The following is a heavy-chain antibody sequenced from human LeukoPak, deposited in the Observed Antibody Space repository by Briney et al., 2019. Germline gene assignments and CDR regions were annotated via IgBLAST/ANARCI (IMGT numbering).Heavy chain of an antibody. CDR1: GFTFSSYG. Sequence: GGSLRLSCAASGFTFSSYGMHWVRQAPGKGLEWVAVISYDGSNKYYADSVKGRFTISRDNSKNTLYLQMNSLRAEDTAVYYCAKDPRYCSGGSCYSASGMDVWGQGTTVTVSS. D-gene: IGHD2-15*01. J-gene: IGHJ6*02. V-gene: IGHV3-30*18. CDR2: ISYDGSNK. CDR3: AKDPRYCSGGSCYSASGMDV.